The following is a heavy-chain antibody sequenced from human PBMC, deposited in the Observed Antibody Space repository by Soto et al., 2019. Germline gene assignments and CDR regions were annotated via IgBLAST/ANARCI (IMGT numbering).Heavy chain of an antibody. V-gene: IGHV4-59*01. Sequence: QVQLHQSGPGLVKPSETLSLTCSVSGASITNYYWTWIRQSPGKGLEWIGYIYYGGTSNYNSSLNGRVTVSVDMSTNQFSLTLNSVTAADTAVYYCAMYYGHGQDYWGQGTLVTVSS. CDR2: IYYGGTS. CDR3: AMYYGHGQDY. CDR1: GASITNYY. D-gene: IGHD3-10*01. J-gene: IGHJ4*02.